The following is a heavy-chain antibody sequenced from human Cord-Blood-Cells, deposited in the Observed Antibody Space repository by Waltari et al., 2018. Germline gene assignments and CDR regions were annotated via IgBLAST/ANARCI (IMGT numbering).Heavy chain of an antibody. V-gene: IGHV3-74*01. CDR2: INSDGSST. D-gene: IGHD1-26*01. J-gene: IGHJ4*02. CDR3: ARPRRYSGSYYFDY. CDR1: GFTFSRYW. Sequence: EVQLVESGGGLVQPGGSLRLSCAAPGFTFSRYWMHWVRQAPGKGLVWVSRINSDGSSTSYADSVKGRFTISRDNAKNTLYLQMNSLRAEDTAVYYCARPRRYSGSYYFDYWGQGTLVTVSS.